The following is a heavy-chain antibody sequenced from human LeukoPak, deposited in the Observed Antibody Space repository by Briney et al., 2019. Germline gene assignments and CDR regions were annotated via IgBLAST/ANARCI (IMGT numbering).Heavy chain of an antibody. Sequence: PGGSLRLSCAASGFTFSNYWMTWVRQAPGKGLEWVANIKQDRSEKYYVDSVKGRFTISRDNAKNSLSVQMNSLRAEDTAVYYCARATTAFDYWGKGTLVTV. V-gene: IGHV3-7*04. J-gene: IGHJ4*02. CDR1: GFTFSNYW. CDR2: IKQDRSEK. CDR3: ARATTAFDY. D-gene: IGHD5-12*01.